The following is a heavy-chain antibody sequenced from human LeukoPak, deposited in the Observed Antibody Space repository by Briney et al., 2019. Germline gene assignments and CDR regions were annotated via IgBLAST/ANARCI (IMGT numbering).Heavy chain of an antibody. CDR3: ARLNYYGSGSYYYSAYYYYGMDV. Sequence: ASVTVSCTASGYTFTSYDINWVRQATGQGLEWMGWMNPNSGNTGYAQKFQGRVTMTRNTSISTAYMELSSLRSEDTAVYYCARLNYYGSGSYYYSAYYYYGMDVWGQGTTVTVSS. V-gene: IGHV1-8*01. J-gene: IGHJ6*02. CDR1: GYTFTSYD. D-gene: IGHD3-10*01. CDR2: MNPNSGNT.